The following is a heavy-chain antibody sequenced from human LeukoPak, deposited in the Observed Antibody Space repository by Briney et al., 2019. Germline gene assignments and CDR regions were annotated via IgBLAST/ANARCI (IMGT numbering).Heavy chain of an antibody. J-gene: IGHJ5*02. Sequence: ETLSLTCTVSGGSISSYYWSWIRQPPGKGLEWVSAISGSGGSTYYADSVKGRFTISRDNSKNTLYLQMNSLRAEDTAVYYCAKDLSGGSGSNWFDPWGQGTLVTVSS. V-gene: IGHV3-23*01. D-gene: IGHD3-10*01. CDR3: AKDLSGGSGSNWFDP. CDR2: ISGSGGST. CDR1: GGSISSYY.